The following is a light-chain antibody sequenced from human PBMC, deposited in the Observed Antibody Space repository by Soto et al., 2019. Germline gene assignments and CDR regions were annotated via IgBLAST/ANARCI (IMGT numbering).Light chain of an antibody. CDR3: SSDTSSSTWV. Sequence: QSVLTQPASVSGSPGQSITISCTGTSSDVGGYRFVSWYQQHPGKAPKLIICEVTKRPSGISDRFSGSKSGNTASLTISGLQDEDEADYYCSSDTSSSTWVFGGGTKLTVL. J-gene: IGLJ3*02. V-gene: IGLV2-14*01. CDR2: EVT. CDR1: SSDVGGYRF.